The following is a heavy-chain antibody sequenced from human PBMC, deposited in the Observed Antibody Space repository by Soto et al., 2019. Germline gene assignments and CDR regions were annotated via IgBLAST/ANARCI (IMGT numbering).Heavy chain of an antibody. V-gene: IGHV4-59*08. D-gene: IGHD4-17*01. CDR2: VYYTGDT. J-gene: IGHJ6*02. CDR1: SGPDRSHN. CDR3: VRQGIDYLHGLVDV. Sequence: QVQLQQSGPRLVKPSETLSLTCTVSSGPDRSHNWGWIRQPPGRGLEWIGYVYYTGDTAYNPSLSGRVTISADTSTNDISLTLNSVTAAATAVYYCVRQGIDYLHGLVDVWGQGTTVSVSS.